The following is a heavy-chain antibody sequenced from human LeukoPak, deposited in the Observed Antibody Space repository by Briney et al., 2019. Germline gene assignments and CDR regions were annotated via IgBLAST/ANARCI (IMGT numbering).Heavy chain of an antibody. Sequence: RTGGSLRLSCAASGFTLSSYAMHWVRQAPGKGLEYVSAISKNGGNTYYANSAKGRFSISRDNSKNTLYLQMDSLRTEDMAVYYCARVGEGRYYQYYYMDVWGKGTTVTVSS. CDR1: GFTLSSYA. D-gene: IGHD1-26*01. V-gene: IGHV3-64*01. CDR3: ARVGEGRYYQYYYMDV. J-gene: IGHJ6*03. CDR2: ISKNGGNT.